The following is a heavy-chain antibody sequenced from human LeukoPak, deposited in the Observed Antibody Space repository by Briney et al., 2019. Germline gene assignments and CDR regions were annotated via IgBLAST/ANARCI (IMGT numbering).Heavy chain of an antibody. J-gene: IGHJ4*02. V-gene: IGHV3-30-3*01. Sequence: GGCLRLSCAASGFTLTNYGMHWVRQAPGKGLEWVAIISYDGSKKYYADSVNGRFTISRDISKNTLYLQMNSLRAEDTAVYYCARDRSGTYSADYWGQGTLVTVSS. CDR1: GFTLTNYG. CDR3: ARDRSGTYSADY. CDR2: ISYDGSKK. D-gene: IGHD3-10*01.